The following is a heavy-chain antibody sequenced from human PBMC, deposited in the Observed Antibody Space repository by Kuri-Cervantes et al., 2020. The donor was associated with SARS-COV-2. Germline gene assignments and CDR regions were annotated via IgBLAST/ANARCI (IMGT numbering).Heavy chain of an antibody. CDR2: ISSNGGST. D-gene: IGHD3-3*02. CDR3: VKDPKGFGVSFLVAAFDI. CDR1: GISFSSYA. V-gene: IGHV3-64D*08. Sequence: GESLKISCSASGISFSSYAMHWVRQPPGKGLEYVSAISSNGGSTYYADSVKGRFTISRDNSKSTLYLQMSSLRAEDTAVYYCVKDPKGFGVSFLVAAFDIWGQGTMVTVSS. J-gene: IGHJ3*02.